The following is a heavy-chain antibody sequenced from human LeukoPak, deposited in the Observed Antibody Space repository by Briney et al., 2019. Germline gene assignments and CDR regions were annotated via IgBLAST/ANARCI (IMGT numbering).Heavy chain of an antibody. CDR2: ISYDGSNK. D-gene: IGHD6-13*01. Sequence: PGGSLRLSCAASGFTFSSYAMHWVRQAPGKGLEWVAVISYDGSNKYYADSVKGRFTISRDNSKNTLYLQMNSLRAEDTAVYYCARPSLYSSSWYFPPGAFDIWGQGTMVTVSS. CDR1: GFTFSSYA. V-gene: IGHV3-30-3*01. CDR3: ARPSLYSSSWYFPPGAFDI. J-gene: IGHJ3*02.